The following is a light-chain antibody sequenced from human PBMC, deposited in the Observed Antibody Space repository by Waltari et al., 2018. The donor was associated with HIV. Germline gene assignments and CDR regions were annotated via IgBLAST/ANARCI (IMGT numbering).Light chain of an antibody. CDR3: HQYGNSPST. J-gene: IGKJ2*01. V-gene: IGKV3-20*01. CDR1: QSVNANF. Sequence: ELVLTQSPGTLSLSPGERATLSCRASQSVNANFFAWYQQRPGQAPRLLIYGASTRAPGVPDRFSGSGSGTDFIRAISRLEPEDCAVYYCHQYGNSPSTFGQGTTLDIK. CDR2: GAS.